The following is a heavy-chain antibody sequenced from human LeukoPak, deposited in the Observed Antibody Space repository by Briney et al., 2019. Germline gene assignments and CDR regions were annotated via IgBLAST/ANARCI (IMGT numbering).Heavy chain of an antibody. CDR3: ASGKKYLMRAFDI. J-gene: IGHJ3*02. D-gene: IGHD2/OR15-2a*01. CDR2: ISAYNGNT. V-gene: IGHV1-18*01. Sequence: ASVKVSCKASGYTFTSYDINWVRQATGQGLEWMGWISAYNGNTNYAQKLQGRVTMTTDTSTSTAYMELRSLRSDDTAVYYCASGKKYLMRAFDIWGQETMVTVSS. CDR1: GYTFTSYD.